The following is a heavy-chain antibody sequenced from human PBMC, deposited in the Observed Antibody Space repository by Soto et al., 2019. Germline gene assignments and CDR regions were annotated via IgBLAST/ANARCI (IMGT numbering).Heavy chain of an antibody. CDR3: ARAIGADFFDY. CDR2: ISDSGVNT. D-gene: IGHD6-25*01. Sequence: AGGSLRLSCTASGFTFSNYAMSWVRQAPGMGLEWVSTISDSGVNTFFGDSMKDRFTISRDNSKSTVYLQLNTVRAEDTAIYYCARAIGADFFDYWGQGTPVTVSS. CDR1: GFTFSNYA. V-gene: IGHV3-23*01. J-gene: IGHJ4*02.